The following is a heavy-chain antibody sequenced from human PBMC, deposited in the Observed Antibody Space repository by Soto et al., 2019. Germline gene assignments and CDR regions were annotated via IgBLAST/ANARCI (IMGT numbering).Heavy chain of an antibody. Sequence: QVQLVQSGAEVREPGASVKVSCKASGYSFTSLDINWVRQTTGQGLEWMGWMQPSSGRTGYAQKLQGRVTMTRDNSINTAYMELSSLTSDDTAFYFCARGVTAGVDYWGQGTLVTVSS. CDR1: GYSFTSLD. V-gene: IGHV1-8*01. D-gene: IGHD1-26*01. CDR2: MQPSSGRT. CDR3: ARGVTAGVDY. J-gene: IGHJ4*02.